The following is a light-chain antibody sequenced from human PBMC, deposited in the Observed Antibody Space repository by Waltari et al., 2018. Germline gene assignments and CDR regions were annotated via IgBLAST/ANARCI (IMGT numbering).Light chain of an antibody. J-gene: IGKJ4*01. CDR1: QSISNY. CDR3: QQCYSTPLT. Sequence: TQLTQSPSSLSASVGDRVTITCRASQSISNYLNWYQQKPGKAPKVVISAASSLQSGVPSRFSGSGSVTAFTLTISSLQPEDFATYYCQQCYSTPLTFGGGTKV. V-gene: IGKV1-39*01. CDR2: AAS.